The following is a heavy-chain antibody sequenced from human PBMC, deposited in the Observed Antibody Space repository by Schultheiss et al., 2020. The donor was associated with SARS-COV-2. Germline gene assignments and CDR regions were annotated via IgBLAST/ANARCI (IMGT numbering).Heavy chain of an antibody. J-gene: IGHJ4*02. D-gene: IGHD3-16*02. V-gene: IGHV3-30*18. CDR1: GFTFSDYG. CDR3: AKGLQGGVIPDY. Sequence: GGSLRLSCAASGFTFSDYGMHWVRQAPGKGLEWVAVISYDGSNKYYADSVKGRFTISRDNSKNTLYLQMNSLRAEDTAVYYCAKGLQGGVIPDYWGQGTLVTVSS. CDR2: ISYDGSNK.